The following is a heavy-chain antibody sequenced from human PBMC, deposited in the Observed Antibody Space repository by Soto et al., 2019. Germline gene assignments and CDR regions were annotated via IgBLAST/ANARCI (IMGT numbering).Heavy chain of an antibody. Sequence: QVQLVQSGAEVKKPGSSVKVSCKASGGTFSSYTISWVRQAPGQGLEWMGRIIPILSMANYAQKFQGRVTSAADNSTSNAYMELSSLRSEDTSVYYCARGYCSGGSCFYPFDYWGQGTLVTVS. D-gene: IGHD2-15*01. CDR1: GGTFSSYT. J-gene: IGHJ4*02. V-gene: IGHV1-69*02. CDR2: IIPILSMA. CDR3: ARGYCSGGSCFYPFDY.